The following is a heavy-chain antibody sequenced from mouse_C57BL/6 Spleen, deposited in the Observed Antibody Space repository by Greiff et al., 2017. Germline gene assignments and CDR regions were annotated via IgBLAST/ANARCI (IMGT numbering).Heavy chain of an antibody. Sequence: QVQLQQPGAELVMPGASVKLSCKASGYTFTRYWMHWVKQRPGQGLEWIGEIDPSDSYTNYNQKFKGKSTLTVDKSSRTAYMQLSSLTSEDSAVYYCARRTAQAGFDYWGQGTTLTVSS. D-gene: IGHD3-2*02. CDR1: GYTFTRYW. CDR3: ARRTAQAGFDY. J-gene: IGHJ2*01. CDR2: IDPSDSYT. V-gene: IGHV1-69*01.